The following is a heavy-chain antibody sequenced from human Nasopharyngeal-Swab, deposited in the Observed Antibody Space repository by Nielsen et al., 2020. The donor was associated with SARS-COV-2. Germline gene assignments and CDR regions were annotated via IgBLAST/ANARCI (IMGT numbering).Heavy chain of an antibody. Sequence: GETLKISCSASGFTFSSYAMHWVRQAPGKGLEYVSAISSNGGSTYYADSVKGRFTISRDNAKNSLYLQMNSLRDEDPAVYYCARDRSADLDYWGQGTLVTVSS. D-gene: IGHD2-2*01. CDR3: ARDRSADLDY. V-gene: IGHV3-64*04. CDR2: ISSNGGST. J-gene: IGHJ4*02. CDR1: GFTFSSYA.